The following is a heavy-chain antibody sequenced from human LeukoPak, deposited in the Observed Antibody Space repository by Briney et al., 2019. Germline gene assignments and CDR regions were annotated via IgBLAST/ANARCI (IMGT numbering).Heavy chain of an antibody. Sequence: ASVKVSCKASGYTFTGYYMRWVRQAPGQGLEWMGWISAYNGNTNYAQKLQGRVTMTTDTSTSTAYMELRSLRSDDTAVYYCARAPSYGYEFDYWGQGTLVTVSS. V-gene: IGHV1-18*04. CDR1: GYTFTGYY. CDR3: ARAPSYGYEFDY. CDR2: ISAYNGNT. D-gene: IGHD5-18*01. J-gene: IGHJ4*02.